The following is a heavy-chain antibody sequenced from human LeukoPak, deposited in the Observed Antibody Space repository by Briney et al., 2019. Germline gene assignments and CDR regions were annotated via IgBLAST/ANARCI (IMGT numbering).Heavy chain of an antibody. J-gene: IGHJ3*02. Sequence: GESLKISCKGSGNRFASSWIGWVRQMPGKGLDWMGIIYPGDSDSRYSASFQGQVTISADKSIRTAYLQWSSLKASDTAMYYCARVRSGDYSEDAFDIWGQGTMVTVSS. CDR2: IYPGDSDS. CDR3: ARVRSGDYSEDAFDI. V-gene: IGHV5-51*01. CDR1: GNRFASSW. D-gene: IGHD1-26*01.